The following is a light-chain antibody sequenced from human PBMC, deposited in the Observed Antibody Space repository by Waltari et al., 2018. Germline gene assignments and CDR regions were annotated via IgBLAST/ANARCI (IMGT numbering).Light chain of an antibody. CDR1: SGHTTFA. Sequence: QVALTQSPSVSASLGASVRLTCTLSSGHTTFAVAWHQLRPGRGPLFLMKISSDGTHSRGDGIPDRCSGSTSGAERFLTISNVQSEDEAVYVCQTWGTGINWVFGGGTEVTV. CDR2: ISSDGTH. J-gene: IGLJ3*02. V-gene: IGLV4-69*01. CDR3: QTWGTGINWV.